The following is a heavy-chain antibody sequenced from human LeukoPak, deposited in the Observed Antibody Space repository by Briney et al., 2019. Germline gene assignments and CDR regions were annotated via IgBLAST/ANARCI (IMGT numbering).Heavy chain of an antibody. J-gene: IGHJ4*02. CDR3: ARSITIFGLVY. V-gene: IGHV4-61*02. Sequence: SETLSLTCTVSGGSISSGSHYWSWIRPPAGKGLEWIGRIYTSGSTNYNPSLKSRVTISVDTSKNQFSLKLSSVTAADTAVYYCARSITIFGLVYWGQGTLVTVSS. CDR1: GGSISSGSHY. D-gene: IGHD3/OR15-3a*01. CDR2: IYTSGST.